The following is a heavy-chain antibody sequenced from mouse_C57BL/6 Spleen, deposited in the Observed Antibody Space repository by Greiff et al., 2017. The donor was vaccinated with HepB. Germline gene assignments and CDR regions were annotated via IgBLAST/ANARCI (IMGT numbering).Heavy chain of an antibody. V-gene: IGHV1-82*01. D-gene: IGHD2-4*01. CDR3: ARGDDYGWFAY. CDR1: GYAFSSSW. CDR2: IYPGDGDT. Sequence: QVQLKESGPELVKPGASVKISCKASGYAFSSSWMNWVKQRPGKGLEWIGRIYPGDGDTNYNGKFKGKATLTADKSSSTAYMQLSSLTSEDSAVYCCARGDDYGWFAYWGQGTLVTVSA. J-gene: IGHJ3*01.